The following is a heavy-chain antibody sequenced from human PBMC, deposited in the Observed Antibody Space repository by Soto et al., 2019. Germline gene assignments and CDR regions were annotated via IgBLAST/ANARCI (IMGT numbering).Heavy chain of an antibody. D-gene: IGHD1-26*01. CDR3: ARDGGRHSGGIDY. CDR2: IIPIFGTA. CDR1: GGTFSSYS. Sequence: QVQLVQSGAEVKKPGSSVKVSCKASGGTFSSYSINWVRQAPGQGLEWMGEIIPIFGTANYAQKFQGRVTITADESTSTAHMELSSLRSEGTGVYYCARDGGRHSGGIDYLGQGTLVTVSS. V-gene: IGHV1-69*01. J-gene: IGHJ4*02.